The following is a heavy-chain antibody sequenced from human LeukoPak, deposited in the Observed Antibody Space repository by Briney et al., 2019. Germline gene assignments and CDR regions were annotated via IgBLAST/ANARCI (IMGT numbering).Heavy chain of an antibody. CDR1: GFTFSSYS. Sequence: PGGSLRLSCAASGFTFSSYSMNWVRQAPGKGLEWVSSISSSSSYIYYADSVKGRFTISRDTAKNSLYPQINSLTAEATAFYYSASGRRQAQHWGQGTLVTVSS. D-gene: IGHD2-15*01. J-gene: IGHJ4*02. CDR2: ISSSSSYI. CDR3: ASGRRQAQH. V-gene: IGHV3-21*01.